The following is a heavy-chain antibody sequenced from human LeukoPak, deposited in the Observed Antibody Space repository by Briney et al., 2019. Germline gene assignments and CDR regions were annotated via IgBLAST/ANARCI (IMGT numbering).Heavy chain of an antibody. CDR1: GGSISSYY. Sequence: SETLSLTCTVSGGSISSYYWSWIRQPPGKGLEWIGYIYYSGSTNYNPSLKSRVTISVDTSKSQFSLKLSSVTAADTAVYYCARVPSYGDYEFYFDYWGQGTLVTVSS. CDR3: ARVPSYGDYEFYFDY. D-gene: IGHD4-17*01. J-gene: IGHJ4*02. CDR2: IYYSGST. V-gene: IGHV4-59*01.